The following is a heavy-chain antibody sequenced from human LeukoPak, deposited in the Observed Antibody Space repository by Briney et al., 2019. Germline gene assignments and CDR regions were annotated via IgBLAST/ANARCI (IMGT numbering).Heavy chain of an antibody. J-gene: IGHJ4*02. CDR3: GRGGSYGDY. CDR2: VNPDGSST. CDR1: GFTFSRYW. V-gene: IGHV3-74*01. D-gene: IGHD3-16*01. Sequence: GGSLRLSCAASGFTFSRYWMHWVRQVPGKGLVWVSRVNPDGSSTTYVDSVKGRFTSSRDNAKNTLYLQMNRLRVEDTAVYYCGRGGSYGDYWGQGILVTVSS.